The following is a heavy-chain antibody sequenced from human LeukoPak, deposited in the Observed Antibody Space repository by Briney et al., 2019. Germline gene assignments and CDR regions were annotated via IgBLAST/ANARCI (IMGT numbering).Heavy chain of an antibody. CDR1: SGSFSGYY. Sequence: SETLSLTCAVYSGSFSGYYWSWIRQPPGKGLEWIGEINHSGSTNYNPSLKSRVTISVDTSKNQFSLKLSSVTAADTAVYYCARRRIIMVRGVTYYYGMDVWGKGTTVTVSS. CDR2: INHSGST. D-gene: IGHD3-10*01. CDR3: ARRRIIMVRGVTYYYGMDV. J-gene: IGHJ6*04. V-gene: IGHV4-34*01.